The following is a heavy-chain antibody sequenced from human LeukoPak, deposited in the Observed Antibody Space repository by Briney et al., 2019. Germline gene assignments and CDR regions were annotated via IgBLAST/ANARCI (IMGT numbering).Heavy chain of an antibody. Sequence: GGSFRLSCAASGFTFSNAWMSGVRQAPGKGREWVGRIKSKTDGGTTDYAAPGKGRFTISRDESKNTLYLQMNSLKTEDRAVYYCTPAGDFGVVIMGIDYWGQGTLVTVSS. CDR3: TPAGDFGVVIMGIDY. J-gene: IGHJ4*02. V-gene: IGHV3-15*01. D-gene: IGHD3-3*01. CDR2: IKSKTDGGTT. CDR1: GFTFSNAW.